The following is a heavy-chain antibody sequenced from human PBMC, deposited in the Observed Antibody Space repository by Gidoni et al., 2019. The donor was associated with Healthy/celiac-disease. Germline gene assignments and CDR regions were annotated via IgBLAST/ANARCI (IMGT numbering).Heavy chain of an antibody. CDR3: ARLYPGGDY. Sequence: QVQLQESGPGLVKPSETLSLTCTVSGYSISSGYYWGWIRQPPGKGLEWIGGIYHSGSTYYNPSLKSRVTISVDTSKNQFSLKLSSVTAADTAVYYCARLYPGGDYWGQGTLVTVSS. D-gene: IGHD3-10*01. V-gene: IGHV4-38-2*02. J-gene: IGHJ4*02. CDR2: IYHSGST. CDR1: GYSISSGYY.